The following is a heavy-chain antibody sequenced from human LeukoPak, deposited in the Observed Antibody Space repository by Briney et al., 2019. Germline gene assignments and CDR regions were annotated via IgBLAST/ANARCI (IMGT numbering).Heavy chain of an antibody. D-gene: IGHD3-10*01. J-gene: IGHJ4*02. V-gene: IGHV3-23*01. CDR1: GFVFSSYA. Sequence: PGGSLRLSCAASGFVFSSYAMSWVRRAPGKGLEWVSAISGSGGSTYYADSVKGRSTISRDNSKNTLYLQMNSLRAEDTAVYYCAKPIYGSGSYNPPFDYWGQGTLVTVSS. CDR2: ISGSGGST. CDR3: AKPIYGSGSYNPPFDY.